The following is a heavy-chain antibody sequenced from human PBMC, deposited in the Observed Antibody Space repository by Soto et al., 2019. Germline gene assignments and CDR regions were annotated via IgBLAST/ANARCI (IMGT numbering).Heavy chain of an antibody. CDR2: ISGTSHDT. D-gene: IGHD2-15*01. CDR3: ARSGGTCYSAGCYYYAMDV. V-gene: IGHV3-11*05. CDR1: GFTFSNFY. J-gene: IGHJ6*02. Sequence: QVQLVESGGGWVKPGGSLRLSCAASGFTFSNFYMSWVRQAPGKGLEWVSYISGTSHDTNYADSVKGRFTISRDNAKNSRHLQMHSLRAEDTALYYCARSGGTCYSAGCYYYAMDVWGQGTTVTVSS.